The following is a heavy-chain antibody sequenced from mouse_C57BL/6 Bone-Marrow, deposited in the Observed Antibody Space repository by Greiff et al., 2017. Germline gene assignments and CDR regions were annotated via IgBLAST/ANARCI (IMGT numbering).Heavy chain of an antibody. CDR3: SLYYDYAWFAY. J-gene: IGHJ3*01. CDR2: LDPENGDT. CDR1: GFNIQDAY. V-gene: IGHV14-4*01. Sequence: EVQLQQSGAELVRPGASVKLSCTASGFNIQDAYMHWVKHRPEQGLAWIGWLDPENGDTEYASKFQGKATITADTSSNTAYLQLSSLTSEDTAVYYCSLYYDYAWFAYWGQGTLVTVSA. D-gene: IGHD2-4*01.